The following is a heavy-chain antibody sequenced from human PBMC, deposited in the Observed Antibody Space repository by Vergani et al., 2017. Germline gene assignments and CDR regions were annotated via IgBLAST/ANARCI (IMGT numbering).Heavy chain of an antibody. J-gene: IGHJ5*02. D-gene: IGHD6-13*01. CDR3: ARDSGGQQLPGTWFDP. CDR2: ISYDGSNK. V-gene: IGHV3-30-3*01. CDR1: GFTFSSYA. Sequence: QVQLVESGGGVVQPGRSLRLPCAASGFTFSSYAMHWVRQAPGKGLEWVAVISYDGSNKYYADSVRGRFTISRDNSKTTLYLHMNSLRAEDTAVYYCARDSGGQQLPGTWFDPWGQGTLVTVSS.